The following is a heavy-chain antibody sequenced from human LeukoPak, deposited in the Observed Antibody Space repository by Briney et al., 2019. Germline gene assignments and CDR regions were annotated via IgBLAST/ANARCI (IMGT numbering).Heavy chain of an antibody. CDR1: GGSISSGDYS. D-gene: IGHD6-19*01. J-gene: IGHJ5*02. V-gene: IGHV4-30-4*01. Sequence: ASQTLSLTCTVSGGSISSGDYSWSWIRQPPGKGLEWIGYIYYSGSTYYNPSLKSRVTISVDTSKNQFSLKLSSVTAADTAVYYCARAKGGYDLDSSGWYWFDPWGQGTLVTVSS. CDR3: ARAKGGYDLDSSGWYWFDP. CDR2: IYYSGST.